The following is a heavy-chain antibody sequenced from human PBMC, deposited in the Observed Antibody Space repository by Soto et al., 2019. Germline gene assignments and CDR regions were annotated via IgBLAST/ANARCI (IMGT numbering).Heavy chain of an antibody. CDR1: GYTFTTYW. Sequence: GESLKISCKGSGYTFTTYWIGWVRQMPGKGLEWMGVIYPGDSDPIYSPSFQGQVTLSADKSISTAYLQWRSLQASDTAMYYCVRRPGCSTTTCYRELDYWGQGTLVTVSS. D-gene: IGHD2-2*01. J-gene: IGHJ4*02. CDR3: VRRPGCSTTTCYRELDY. CDR2: IYPGDSDP. V-gene: IGHV5-51*01.